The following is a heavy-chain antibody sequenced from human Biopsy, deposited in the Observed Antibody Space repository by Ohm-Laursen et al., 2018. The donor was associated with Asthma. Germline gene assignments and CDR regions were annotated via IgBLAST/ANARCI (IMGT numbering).Heavy chain of an antibody. Sequence: SLRLSCAASGFTFNSYCMSWVRQAPGKGLEWVANIKKDGSETYYVDSVKGRFTISRDNAKNSLYLHINSLRAEDTAVYYCARGGYCTSPTCPWGRYATDVWGQGTTVTVAS. CDR3: ARGGYCTSPTCPWGRYATDV. CDR2: IKKDGSET. J-gene: IGHJ6*02. V-gene: IGHV3-7*01. CDR1: GFTFNSYC. D-gene: IGHD2-2*01.